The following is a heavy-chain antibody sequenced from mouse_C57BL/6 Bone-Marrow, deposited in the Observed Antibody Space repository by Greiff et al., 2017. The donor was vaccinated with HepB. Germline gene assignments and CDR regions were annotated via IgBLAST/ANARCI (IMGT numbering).Heavy chain of an antibody. D-gene: IGHD4-1*01. J-gene: IGHJ2*01. CDR3: ARNWDEGDYFDY. V-gene: IGHV1-81*01. CDR2: IYPRSGNT. Sequence: VQLQQSGAELARPGASVKLSCKASGYTFTSYGISWVKQRTGQGLEWIGEIYPRSGNTYYNEKFKGKATLTADKSSSTAYMELRSLTSEDSAVYFCARNWDEGDYFDYWGQGTTLTVSS. CDR1: GYTFTSYG.